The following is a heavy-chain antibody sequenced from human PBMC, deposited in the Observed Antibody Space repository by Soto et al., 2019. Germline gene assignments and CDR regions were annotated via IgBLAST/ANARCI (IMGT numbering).Heavy chain of an antibody. V-gene: IGHV3-15*07. J-gene: IGHJ4*02. D-gene: IGHD3-22*01. CDR3: TTDSRPPYYYDSSGCFDY. CDR1: GFTFSNAW. Sequence: PGGSLRLSCAASGFTFSNAWMNWVRQAPGKGLEWVGRIKSKTDGGTTDYAAPVKGRFTISRDDSKNTLYLQMNSLKTEDTAVYYCTTDSRPPYYYDSSGCFDYWGQGTLVTVSS. CDR2: IKSKTDGGTT.